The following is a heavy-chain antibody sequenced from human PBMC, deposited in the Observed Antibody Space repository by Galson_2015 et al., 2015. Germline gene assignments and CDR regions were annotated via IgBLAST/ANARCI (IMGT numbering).Heavy chain of an antibody. J-gene: IGHJ6*02. D-gene: IGHD3-10*01. CDR1: GFTFSSYS. V-gene: IGHV3-48*02. Sequence: SLRLSCAASGFTFSSYSLNWVRQAPGKGLEWVSYISSTSRTIYYADSVTGRFTISRDNAKNSLYLQMNSLRDADTAVYFCARDLGYYGSNNGYYYGMDVWGQGTTVTVPS. CDR2: ISSTSRTI. CDR3: ARDLGYYGSNNGYYYGMDV.